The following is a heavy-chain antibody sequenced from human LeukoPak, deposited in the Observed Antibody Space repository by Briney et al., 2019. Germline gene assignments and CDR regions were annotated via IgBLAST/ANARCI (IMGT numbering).Heavy chain of an antibody. CDR1: GFTVSSNY. CDR3: ASAPTTDYYYGMDV. J-gene: IGHJ6*04. D-gene: IGHD1-26*01. V-gene: IGHV3-53*01. CDR2: IYSGGST. Sequence: GGPLRLSCAASGFTVSSNYMSWVRQAPGKGLEWVSAIYSGGSTYYADSVKGRFTISRDNSKNTLYLQMNSLRAEDTAVYYCASAPTTDYYYGMDVWGKGTTVTVSS.